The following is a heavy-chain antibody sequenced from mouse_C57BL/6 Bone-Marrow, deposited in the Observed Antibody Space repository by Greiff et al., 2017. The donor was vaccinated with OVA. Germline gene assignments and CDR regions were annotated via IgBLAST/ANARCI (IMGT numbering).Heavy chain of an antibody. V-gene: IGHV5-6*02. Sequence: EVKLEESGGDLVKPGGSLKLSCAASGFTFSSYGMSWVRQTPDKRLEWVATISSGGSYTYYPDSVKGRFTISRDNAKNTLYLQMSSLKSEDTAMYYCARHSSGYYAMDYWGQGTSVTVSS. CDR1: GFTFSSYG. CDR2: ISSGGSYT. J-gene: IGHJ4*01. D-gene: IGHD3-1*01. CDR3: ARHSSGYYAMDY.